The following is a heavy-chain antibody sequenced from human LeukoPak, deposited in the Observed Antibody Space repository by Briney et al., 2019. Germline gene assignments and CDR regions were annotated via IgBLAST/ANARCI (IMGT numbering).Heavy chain of an antibody. V-gene: IGHV3-30*02. CDR2: TRYDGSNK. D-gene: IGHD6-13*01. CDR1: GFTFSSYG. CDR3: AKDIGPIALDAFDI. J-gene: IGHJ3*02. Sequence: GGSLRLSCAASGFTFSSYGMHWVRQAPGKGLEWVAFTRYDGSNKYYADSVKGRFTISRDNSKNTLYLQMNSLRAEDTAVYYCAKDIGPIALDAFDIGGQGTRVTVSS.